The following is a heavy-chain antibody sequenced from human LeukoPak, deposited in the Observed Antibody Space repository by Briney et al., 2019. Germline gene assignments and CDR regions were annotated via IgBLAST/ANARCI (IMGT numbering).Heavy chain of an antibody. V-gene: IGHV3-64*01. Sequence: GGSLRLSCAASGFIFRNYAMHWVRQAPGKGLEYVSAISSSGDNTYYANSVKGRFTISRDNSRNTLFLQLGSLRSDDMAVYYCAREERGLAIDYWGQGTLVTVSS. J-gene: IGHJ4*02. CDR2: ISSSGDNT. CDR3: AREERGLAIDY. CDR1: GFIFRNYA. D-gene: IGHD5-12*01.